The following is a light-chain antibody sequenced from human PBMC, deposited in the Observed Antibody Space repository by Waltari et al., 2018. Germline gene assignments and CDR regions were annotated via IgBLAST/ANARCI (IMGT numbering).Light chain of an antibody. J-gene: IGKJ4*01. V-gene: IGKV1-5*03. CDR2: KAF. CDR1: QSIINW. CDR3: QQYNSYSLLT. Sequence: DIQMTQSPSTLSASVGDRIIITCRASQSIINWLAWYQQKPGKAPKLLIYKAFTLETGVPSRFSGSGSGTAFTLTISSLQPDDFATYYCQQYNSYSLLTFGGGTKVEIE.